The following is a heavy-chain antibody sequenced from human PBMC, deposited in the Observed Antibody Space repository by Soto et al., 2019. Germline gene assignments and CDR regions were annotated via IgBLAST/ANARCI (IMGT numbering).Heavy chain of an antibody. Sequence: QVQLVESGGGVVQPGGSLRLSCAASGFIFSTYDIDWVRQAPGKGLECVAVMSYDGSNEYYADSVKGRFTSSRDNSKNTLYQQMNSLRAEDNAVYYCARGTKIKGGMDVWGQGTTVTVSS. CDR3: ARGTKIKGGMDV. J-gene: IGHJ6*02. CDR1: GFIFSTYD. V-gene: IGHV3-33*01. CDR2: MSYDGSNE.